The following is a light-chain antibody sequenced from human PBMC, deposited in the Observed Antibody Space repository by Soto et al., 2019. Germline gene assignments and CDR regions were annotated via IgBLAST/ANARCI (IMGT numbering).Light chain of an antibody. J-gene: IGKJ1*01. CDR1: QSVSSN. CDR3: QQFHNWPWT. V-gene: IGKV3-15*01. Sequence: EIVMTQSPATLSVSPGERATLSCRASQSVSSNLAWYQQKPGQAPRLLIYGASTRATGIPARFSGSGSGTEFTLTINSLPSEDFALYYCQQFHNWPWTFGQGTKVEIK. CDR2: GAS.